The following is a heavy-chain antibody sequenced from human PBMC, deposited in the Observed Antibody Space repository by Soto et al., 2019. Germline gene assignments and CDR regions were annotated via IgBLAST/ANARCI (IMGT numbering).Heavy chain of an antibody. D-gene: IGHD6-19*01. J-gene: IGHJ4*02. Sequence: PSETLSLTCTVSGGSISSSYWSWIRQPPGKGLEWIGYIYDSGSTYYNSSLKSRVTMSVDTSKNQFSLKLSSVTAENTAVYYCAPEAVPGTLHYWGQGTLVTVSS. CDR1: GGSISSSY. CDR2: IYDSGST. CDR3: APEAVPGTLHY. V-gene: IGHV4-59*08.